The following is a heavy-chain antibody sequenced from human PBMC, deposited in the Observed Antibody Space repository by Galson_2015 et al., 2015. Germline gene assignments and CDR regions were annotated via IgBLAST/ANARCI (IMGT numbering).Heavy chain of an antibody. Sequence: SLRLSCAASGFTFSSYGMHWVRQAPGKGLEWVAVISYDGSNKYYADYVKGRFTISRDNSKNTLYLQMNSLRAEDTAVYYCARTRPKIYCSSTSCYAVDYWGQGTLVTVSS. J-gene: IGHJ4*02. CDR3: ARTRPKIYCSSTSCYAVDY. CDR1: GFTFSSYG. V-gene: IGHV3-30*03. D-gene: IGHD2-2*01. CDR2: ISYDGSNK.